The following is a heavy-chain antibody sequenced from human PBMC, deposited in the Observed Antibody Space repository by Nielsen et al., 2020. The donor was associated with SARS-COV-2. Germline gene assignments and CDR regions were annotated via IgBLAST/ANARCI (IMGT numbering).Heavy chain of an antibody. CDR1: GFTFSGSA. D-gene: IGHD3-10*01. CDR3: TRRDYYGSGSYYDSGMDV. V-gene: IGHV3-73*01. Sequence: GESLKISCAASGFTFSGSAMHWVRQASGKGLEWVGRIRSKANSYATAYAASVKGRFTISRDDSKNTAYLQMNSLKTEDTAVYYCTRRDYYGSGSYYDSGMDVWGQGTTVTVSS. J-gene: IGHJ6*02. CDR2: IRSKANSYAT.